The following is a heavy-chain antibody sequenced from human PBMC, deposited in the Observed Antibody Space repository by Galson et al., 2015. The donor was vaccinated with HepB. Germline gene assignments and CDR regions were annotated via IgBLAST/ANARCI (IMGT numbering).Heavy chain of an antibody. Sequence: SLRLSCAASGFTFSGYWVSWLRQAPGKGLEWVAHTNDDGSDKYYVDSVKGRFTISRDNARNSLSLQMDSLRAEDTAVYYCASWSQTESYWCQGTLVTVAP. CDR1: GFTFSGYW. CDR2: TNDDGSDK. J-gene: IGHJ4*02. CDR3: ASWSQTESY. V-gene: IGHV3-7*03.